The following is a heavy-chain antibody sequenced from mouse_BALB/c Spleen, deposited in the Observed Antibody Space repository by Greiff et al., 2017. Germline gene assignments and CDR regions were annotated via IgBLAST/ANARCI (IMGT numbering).Heavy chain of an antibody. CDR2: IWSDGST. CDR3: ARQRWGNYDAMDY. Sequence: QVQLKESGPDLVAPSQSLSITCTVSGFSLTSYGVHWVRQPPGKGLEWLVVIWSDGSTTYNSALKSRLSISKDNSKSQVFLKMNSLQTDDTAMYYCARQRWGNYDAMDYWGQGTSVTVSS. J-gene: IGHJ4*01. D-gene: IGHD2-1*01. V-gene: IGHV2-6-2*01. CDR1: GFSLTSYG.